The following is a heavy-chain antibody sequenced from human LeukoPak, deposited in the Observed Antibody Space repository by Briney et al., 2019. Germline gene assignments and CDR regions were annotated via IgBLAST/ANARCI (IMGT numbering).Heavy chain of an antibody. Sequence: PSETLSLTCTVSGGSISSGDYYCSWIRQPPGKGLEWIGYIYYSGSTYYNPSLKSRVTISVDTSKNQFSLKLSSVTAADTAVYYCARVYCSGGSCYSRPSYFDYWGQGTLVTVSS. V-gene: IGHV4-30-4*01. CDR1: GGSISSGDYY. D-gene: IGHD2-15*01. CDR2: IYYSGST. J-gene: IGHJ4*02. CDR3: ARVYCSGGSCYSRPSYFDY.